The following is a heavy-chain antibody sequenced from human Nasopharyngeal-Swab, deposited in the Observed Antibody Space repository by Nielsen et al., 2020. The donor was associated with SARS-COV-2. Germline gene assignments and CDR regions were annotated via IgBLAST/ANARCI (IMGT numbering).Heavy chain of an antibody. CDR3: ANLWFGEPSGYYYSYAMDV. CDR1: GFTFSSYA. V-gene: IGHV3-23*01. Sequence: GESLKISCAASGFTFSSYAMSWVRPTPGKGLEWVSAITGSGGRTYYADSVKGRFTISRDNSKNTLYLQMNSLRAEDTAIYYCANLWFGEPSGYYYSYAMDVWGQGTTVTVSS. CDR2: ITGSGGRT. J-gene: IGHJ6*02. D-gene: IGHD3-10*01.